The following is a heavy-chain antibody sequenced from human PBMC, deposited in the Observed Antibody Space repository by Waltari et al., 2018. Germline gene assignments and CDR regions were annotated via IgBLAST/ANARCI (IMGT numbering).Heavy chain of an antibody. CDR3: ARAHVVCSSTSCYFYFDY. J-gene: IGHJ4*02. CDR2: TYYRSKWYN. CDR1: GDSVSSNSAA. D-gene: IGHD2-2*01. Sequence: QVQLQQSGPGLVKPSQTLSLTCAISGDSVSSNSAAWNWIRTSPSRGLEWLGRTYYRSKWYNDYVLSVKSRITINPDTSKNQFSLQLNSVTPEDTAVYYCARAHVVCSSTSCYFYFDYWGQGTLVTVSS. V-gene: IGHV6-1*01.